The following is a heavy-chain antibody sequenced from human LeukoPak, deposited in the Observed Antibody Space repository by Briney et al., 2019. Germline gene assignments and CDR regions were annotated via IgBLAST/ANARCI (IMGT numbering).Heavy chain of an antibody. D-gene: IGHD6-6*01. J-gene: IGHJ6*03. CDR3: ARMNFEYSSSPDPGYYYYMDV. V-gene: IGHV4-31*03. Sequence: PSETLSLTCTVSGGSISSGGYYWSWIRQHPGKGLEWIGYIYYSGSTYYNPSLKSRVTISVDTSKNQFSLKLSSVTAADTAVYYCARMNFEYSSSPDPGYYYYMDVWGKGTTVTVSS. CDR2: IYYSGST. CDR1: GGSISSGGYY.